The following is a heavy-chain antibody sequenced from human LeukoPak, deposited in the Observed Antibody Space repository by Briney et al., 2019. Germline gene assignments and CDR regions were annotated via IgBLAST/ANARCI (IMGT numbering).Heavy chain of an antibody. J-gene: IGHJ4*02. Sequence: PGGSLRLSCAASVFTVSSNYMSWGRHGPGKGLECGSVIYSGGSTYYADSVQGRVTISRDNSKNTLFLQMNSLRAEDTAVYYCAREGLHLSPPHYYFDYWGQGTLVTVPS. CDR3: AREGLHLSPPHYYFDY. V-gene: IGHV3-53*01. D-gene: IGHD3-16*02. CDR2: IYSGGST. CDR1: VFTVSSNY.